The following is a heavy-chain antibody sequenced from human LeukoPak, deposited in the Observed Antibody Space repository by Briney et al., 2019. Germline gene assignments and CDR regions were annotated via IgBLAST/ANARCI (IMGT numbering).Heavy chain of an antibody. Sequence: SETLSLTCTVSGGSISSSSYYWGWIRQPPGKGLEWIGSIYYSGSTYYNPSLKSRVTISVDTSKNQFSLKLSSVTAADTAAYYCARVGAEDVGFDYWGQGTLVTVSS. V-gene: IGHV4-39*07. J-gene: IGHJ4*02. CDR3: ARVGAEDVGFDY. CDR1: GGSISSSSYY. CDR2: IYYSGST. D-gene: IGHD1-26*01.